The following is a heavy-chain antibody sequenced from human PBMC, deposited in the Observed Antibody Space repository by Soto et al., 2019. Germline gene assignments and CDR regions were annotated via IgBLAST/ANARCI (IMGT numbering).Heavy chain of an antibody. J-gene: IGHJ4*02. Sequence: PGESLKISCKASGYNFPDFWIGWVRQMPGKGLEWMGIIFPRDSDTKYRPSFQGQVTISADKSISTAYLQWSSLKASDTAMYYCATPYGNLDYWGQGTPVTVSS. D-gene: IGHD4-4*01. CDR2: IFPRDSDT. CDR3: ATPYGNLDY. CDR1: GYNFPDFW. V-gene: IGHV5-51*01.